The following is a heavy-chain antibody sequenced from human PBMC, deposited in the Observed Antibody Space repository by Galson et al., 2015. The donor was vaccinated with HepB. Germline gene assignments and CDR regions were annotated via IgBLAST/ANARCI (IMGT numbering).Heavy chain of an antibody. D-gene: IGHD1-26*01. CDR3: ARESGRGAGYYKLLYDY. Sequence: TLSLTCSVSGDSVNSGSYYWSWIRQPPEKGLEWIGHIDYSGSTKYNPSLKSRVTISLDTSKNQFSLNLISVTAADTAVYYCARESGRGAGYYKLLYDYWGQGTLVTVSS. CDR2: IDYSGST. CDR1: GDSVNSGSYY. V-gene: IGHV4-61*01. J-gene: IGHJ4*02.